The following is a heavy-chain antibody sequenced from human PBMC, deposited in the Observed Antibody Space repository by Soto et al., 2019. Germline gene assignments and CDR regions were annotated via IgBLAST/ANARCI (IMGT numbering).Heavy chain of an antibody. CDR3: ARXTPVAQPAPYYYYAMDV. V-gene: IGHV3-53*01. CDR2: IYGGGST. CDR1: GFSVSSNY. J-gene: IGHJ6*02. D-gene: IGHD4-17*01. Sequence: GVSLRLSCAASGFSVSSNYMSWVRQAPGKGLEWVSVIYGGGSTFYADSVKGRFTISRDDFKNTLYLQMNNLGAEDTAVYYCARXTPVAQPAPYYYYAMDVWGQGTTVTVSS.